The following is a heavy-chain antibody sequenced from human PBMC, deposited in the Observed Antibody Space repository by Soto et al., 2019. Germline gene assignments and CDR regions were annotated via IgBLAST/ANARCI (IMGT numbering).Heavy chain of an antibody. J-gene: IGHJ5*02. Sequence: PSETLSLTCSVSGGSINSSSYFWGWVRQPPGKGLEWIGSIYYSGSTYYNPSLRSRVTISVDTSKNQFSLKLSSVPAAHTAVLYYARHYSSRSRNWFDPWGQGTMVTVSS. CDR3: ARHYSSRSRNWFDP. CDR2: IYYSGST. V-gene: IGHV4-39*01. D-gene: IGHD6-19*01. CDR1: GGSINSSSYF.